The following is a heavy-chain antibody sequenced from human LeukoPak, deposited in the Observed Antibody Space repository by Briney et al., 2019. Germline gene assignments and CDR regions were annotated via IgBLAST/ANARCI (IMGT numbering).Heavy chain of an antibody. J-gene: IGHJ2*01. CDR3: AKPRAMRTGVGRYFDL. Sequence: GGSLRLSCAASGFTFTSYAMSWIRQAPGKGLERVSAISAGAENTYYADSVKGRFTISRDNSKNTLYLQMNSLRAEDTATYYCAKPRAMRTGVGRYFDLWGRGTLVTVSS. CDR1: GFTFTSYA. V-gene: IGHV3-23*01. D-gene: IGHD3-10*01. CDR2: ISAGAENT.